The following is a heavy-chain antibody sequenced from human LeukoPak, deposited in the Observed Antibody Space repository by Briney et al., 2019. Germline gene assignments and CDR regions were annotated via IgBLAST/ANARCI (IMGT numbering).Heavy chain of an antibody. CDR3: ARVRVPDYDILTGSDAFDI. CDR2: ISSSSSYI. V-gene: IGHV3-21*01. Sequence: GGSLILSCAASGFTFSSYAMSWVRQAPGKGLEWVSSISSSSSYIYYADSVKGRFTISRDNAKNSLYLQMNSLRAEDTAVYYCARVRVPDYDILTGSDAFDIWGQGTMVTVSS. J-gene: IGHJ3*02. CDR1: GFTFSSYA. D-gene: IGHD3-9*01.